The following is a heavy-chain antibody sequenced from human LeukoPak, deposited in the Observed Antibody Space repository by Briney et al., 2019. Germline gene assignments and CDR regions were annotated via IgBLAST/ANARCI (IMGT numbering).Heavy chain of an antibody. CDR3: AREERDGYNYYWYFDL. D-gene: IGHD5-24*01. CDR2: NSSSGLYI. V-gene: IGHV3-21*01. CDR1: GFTSSTYT. J-gene: IGHJ2*01. Sequence: GGSLRLSCEVSGFTSSTYTMNWVRQAPGKGLEWVSSNSSSGLYIYYADSVKGRFTISRDNAKNSLYLQMSSLRAEDTAVYYCAREERDGYNYYWYFDLWGRGTLVTVSS.